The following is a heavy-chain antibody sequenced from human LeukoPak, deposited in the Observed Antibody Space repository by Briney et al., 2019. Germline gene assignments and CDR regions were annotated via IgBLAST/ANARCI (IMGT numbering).Heavy chain of an antibody. Sequence: GGSLRLSCGASGFTFSSYEMNWVRQARGKGGEGVSYISSSGSTIYYADSVEGRFTISRDNAKNSLYLQMNSLRAEDTAVYYCARDRGYSSSWRLYFDYWGQGTLVTVSS. CDR3: ARDRGYSSSWRLYFDY. CDR2: ISSSGSTI. V-gene: IGHV3-48*03. D-gene: IGHD6-13*01. CDR1: GFTFSSYE. J-gene: IGHJ4*02.